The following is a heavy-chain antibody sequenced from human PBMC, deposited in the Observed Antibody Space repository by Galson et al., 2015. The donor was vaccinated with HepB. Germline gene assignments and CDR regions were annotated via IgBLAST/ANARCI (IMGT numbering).Heavy chain of an antibody. J-gene: IGHJ6*02. D-gene: IGHD1-1*01. V-gene: IGHV3-7*01. CDR3: AREETGTTSFLYYFYVMDV. CDR1: GFTFSSYW. CDR2: IKQDGSEK. Sequence: LRLSCAASGFTFSSYWMSWVRQVPGKGLQWVANIKQDGSEKYYVDSVKGRFTISRDNAENSLDLQMNSLRAEDTAVYYCAREETGTTSFLYYFYVMDVWGQGTTVTVSS.